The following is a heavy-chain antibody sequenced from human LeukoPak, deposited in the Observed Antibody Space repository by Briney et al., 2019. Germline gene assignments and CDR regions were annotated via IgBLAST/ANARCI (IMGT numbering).Heavy chain of an antibody. D-gene: IGHD2-15*01. CDR2: IYYSGST. CDR1: GGSISSSSYY. Sequence: SETLSLTCTVSGGSISSSSYYWGWIREPPGKGLEWIGSIYYSGSTYYNPSLKSRVTISVDTSKNQFSLKLSSVTAADTAVYYCARARYIVVVVAATNWFDPWGQGTLVTVSS. CDR3: ARARYIVVVVAATNWFDP. J-gene: IGHJ5*02. V-gene: IGHV4-39*01.